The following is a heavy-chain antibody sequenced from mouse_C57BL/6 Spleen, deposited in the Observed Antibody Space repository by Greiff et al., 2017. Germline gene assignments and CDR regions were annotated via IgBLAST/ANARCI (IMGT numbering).Heavy chain of an antibody. D-gene: IGHD2-5*01. Sequence: QVQLQQSGPELVQSGASVKISCKASGYAFSSSWMNWVQQRPGKGLEWIGRICPGDGDTTSNGKFKVKGTLTADKSSSTAYMQLSSLTSEDSAVYFCAREVTTGLYYSNLDYAMNYWGQGTSVTVSS. V-gene: IGHV1-82*01. CDR2: ICPGDGDT. CDR1: GYAFSSSW. J-gene: IGHJ4*01. CDR3: AREVTTGLYYSNLDYAMNY.